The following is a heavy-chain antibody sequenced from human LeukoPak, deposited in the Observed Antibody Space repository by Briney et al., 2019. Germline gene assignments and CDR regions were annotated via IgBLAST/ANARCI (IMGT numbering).Heavy chain of an antibody. V-gene: IGHV3-23*01. Sequence: GSLRLSCAASGFTFSSYAMSWVRQAPGKGLEWVSAISGSGGSTYYADSVKGRFTISRDNSKNTLYLQMNSLRAEDTAVYYCAKDREDIVLMVSGSTGFDYWGQGTLVTVSS. D-gene: IGHD2-8*01. CDR1: GFTFSSYA. CDR2: ISGSGGST. CDR3: AKDREDIVLMVSGSTGFDY. J-gene: IGHJ4*02.